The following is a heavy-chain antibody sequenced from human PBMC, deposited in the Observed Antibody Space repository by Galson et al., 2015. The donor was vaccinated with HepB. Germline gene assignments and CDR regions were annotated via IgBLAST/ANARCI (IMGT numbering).Heavy chain of an antibody. V-gene: IGHV4-34*01. CDR2: ISHSGGT. J-gene: IGHJ4*02. D-gene: IGHD2-2*01. CDR1: GGSLSGYY. Sequence: TLSLTCAVYGGSLSGYYWNWIRQPPGKGLEWIGEISHSGGTKYNPSLKSRVTISADSSKNQFSLKLSSVTAADTAVYYCARGGLPAASDYWGQGTLVTVSS. CDR3: ARGGLPAASDY.